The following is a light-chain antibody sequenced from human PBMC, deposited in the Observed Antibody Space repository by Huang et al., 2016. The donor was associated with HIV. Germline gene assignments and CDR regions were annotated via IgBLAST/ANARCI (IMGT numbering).Light chain of an antibody. Sequence: DIQMTQSPSSLSASVGDRVTITCRASQSVSTYLNWYRQQPGKDPELLIHAVTKLQSGVPSRFSGSGSGTDFTLTITNLQAEDIAVYFCQQSYGTPWTFGQGTKVEIK. CDR2: AVT. CDR3: QQSYGTPWT. V-gene: IGKV1-39*01. J-gene: IGKJ1*01. CDR1: QSVSTY.